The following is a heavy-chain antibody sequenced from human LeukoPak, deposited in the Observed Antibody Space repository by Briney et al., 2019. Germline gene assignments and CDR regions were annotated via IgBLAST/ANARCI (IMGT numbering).Heavy chain of an antibody. CDR3: AKWGYDDALTGYYVSDY. D-gene: IGHD3-9*01. V-gene: IGHV3-23*01. J-gene: IGHJ4*02. Sequence: PGASLRLSCAASGFTFSIYAMGWVRQAPGEGLEWVSAITGSGGNTYYTDSVEGRFTISRDTSKNTVFLRMNRLRAEDTAVYYCAKWGYDDALTGYYVSDYWGQGTLVTVSS. CDR1: GFTFSIYA. CDR2: ITGSGGNT.